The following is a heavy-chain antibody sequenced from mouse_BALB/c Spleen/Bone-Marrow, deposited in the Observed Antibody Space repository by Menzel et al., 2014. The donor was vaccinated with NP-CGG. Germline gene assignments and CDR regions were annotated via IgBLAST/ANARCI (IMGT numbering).Heavy chain of an antibody. Sequence: VQVVESGPELVRPGVSVKISCKGSGYRFTDYAMHWVKQSHAKSLEWIGVISTYNGNTNYNQKFKGKATMTVDKSSSTAYMELARLTSEDSAIYYCARDLRHAMDYWGQGTSVTVSS. CDR1: GYRFTDYA. CDR3: ARDLRHAMDY. D-gene: IGHD2-12*01. V-gene: IGHV1-67*01. J-gene: IGHJ4*01. CDR2: ISTYNGNT.